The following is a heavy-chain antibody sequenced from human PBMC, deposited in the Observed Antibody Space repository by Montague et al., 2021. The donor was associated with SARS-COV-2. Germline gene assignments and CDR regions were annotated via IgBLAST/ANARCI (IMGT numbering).Heavy chain of an antibody. CDR3: ARDPDYGDSVGIDY. CDR2: ISYDGSNK. Sequence: SLRLSCAASGFTFSTYAMRWVRQAPGKGLEWVAVISYDGSNKYYADSVKGRFTISRDNSKNTLYLQMNSLRAEDTAVYYCARDPDYGDSVGIDYWGQGTLVTVSS. D-gene: IGHD4-17*01. CDR1: GFTFSTYA. V-gene: IGHV3-30*04. J-gene: IGHJ4*02.